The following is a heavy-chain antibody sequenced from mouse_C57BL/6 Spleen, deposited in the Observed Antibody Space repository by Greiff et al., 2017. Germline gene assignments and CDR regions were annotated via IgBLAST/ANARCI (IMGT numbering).Heavy chain of an antibody. Sequence: EVQLQQSGAELVRPGASVKLSCTASGFNIKDYYMHWVKQRPEQGMEWVGRIDPEDGDTEYAPKFQGKATMTADTSSNTAYLQLSSQTSEDTAVYYCTTNYGSSYAMDYWGQGTSVTVSS. J-gene: IGHJ4*01. CDR2: IDPEDGDT. D-gene: IGHD1-1*01. CDR3: TTNYGSSYAMDY. CDR1: GFNIKDYY. V-gene: IGHV14-1*01.